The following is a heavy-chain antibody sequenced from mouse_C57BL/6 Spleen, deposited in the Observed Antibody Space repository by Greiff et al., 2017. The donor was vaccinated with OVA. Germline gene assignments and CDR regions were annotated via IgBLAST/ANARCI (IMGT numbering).Heavy chain of an antibody. J-gene: IGHJ2*01. CDR2: IYPSDSET. CDR1: GYTFTSYW. V-gene: IGHV1-61*01. Sequence: QVQLQQPGAELVRPGSSVKLSCKASGYTFTSYWMDWVKQRPGQGLEWIGNIYPSDSETHYNQKFKDKATLTVDKSSSTAYRRLSSLASEDSAVYYCARSLGGEFDYWGQGTTLTVSS. CDR3: ARSLGGEFDY. D-gene: IGHD1-1*02.